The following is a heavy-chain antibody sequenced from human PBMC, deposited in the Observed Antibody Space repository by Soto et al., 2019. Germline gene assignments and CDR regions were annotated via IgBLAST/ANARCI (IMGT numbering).Heavy chain of an antibody. D-gene: IGHD2-21*02. CDR2: ISSSGGST. J-gene: IGHJ5*02. CDR1: GFTFSNYA. CDR3: ANFYGGDSAHTYTIDP. Sequence: EVQLLESGGGLVQPGGSLRLSCAASGFTFSNYAMSWVRQAPGKGLEWVSTISSSGGSTYYADSVKGRFTISRDNSKHTLYLQMNSLRAEDTAVYYCANFYGGDSAHTYTIDPWGQGTLVTVSS. V-gene: IGHV3-23*01.